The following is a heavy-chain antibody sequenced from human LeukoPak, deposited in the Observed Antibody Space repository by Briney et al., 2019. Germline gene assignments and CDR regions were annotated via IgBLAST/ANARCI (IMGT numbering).Heavy chain of an antibody. V-gene: IGHV4-59*01. CDR1: GGSISSYY. J-gene: IGHJ5*02. CDR3: ARGYSSGWYVNWFDP. CDR2: IYYSGST. D-gene: IGHD6-19*01. Sequence: SETLSLTCTVSGGSISSYYWGWIRHPPGKGLEWIGYIYYSGSTNYNPSLKSRVTISVDTSKNQFSLKLSSVTAADTVVYYCARGYSSGWYVNWFDPWGQGTLVTVSS.